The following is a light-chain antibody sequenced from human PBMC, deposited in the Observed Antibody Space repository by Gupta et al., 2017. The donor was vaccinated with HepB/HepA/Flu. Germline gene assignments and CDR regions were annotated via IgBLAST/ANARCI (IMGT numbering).Light chain of an antibody. J-gene: IGKJ1*01. CDR3: QQSHNNPRT. CDR1: QTIGTN. CDR2: DAS. Sequence: DIQMTQSPFSLSASVGDRVTITCRASQTIGTNLNWYQQKPGKAPNLLIYDASTLHSGVPSRFSGSGSGTDFTLIISSLQPEDFVSYYCQQSHNNPRTFGQGTRVEVK. V-gene: IGKV1-39*01.